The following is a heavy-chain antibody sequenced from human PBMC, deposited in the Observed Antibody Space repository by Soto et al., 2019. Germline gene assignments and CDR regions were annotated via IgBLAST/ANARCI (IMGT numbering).Heavy chain of an antibody. D-gene: IGHD3-10*01. V-gene: IGHV4-59*08. CDR2: IYHTGAT. J-gene: IGHJ6*02. Sequence: QVQLQQSGPGLVKPSETLSLTCTVSSGPSRSHNWGWIRQPPGGGLEWIGYIYHTGATSYNPPLSSRVTISADTSTNHIALTLRSVTAADTAVYYCVRQGIGDLHGLVDVWGQGTRVSVSS. CDR1: SGPSRSHN. CDR3: VRQGIGDLHGLVDV.